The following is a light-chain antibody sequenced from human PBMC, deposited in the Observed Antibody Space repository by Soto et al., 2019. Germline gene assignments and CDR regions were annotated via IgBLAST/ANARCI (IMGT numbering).Light chain of an antibody. CDR1: QIVSSSY. V-gene: IGKV3-15*01. CDR3: QQYNNWPYT. J-gene: IGKJ2*01. CDR2: GAS. Sequence: PGERVTLSCRASQIVSSSYLTWYQQKPGQAPRLLIYGASTRATGIPARFSGSGSGTEFTLTISSLQSEDFAVYYCQQYNNWPYTFGRGTKLEIK.